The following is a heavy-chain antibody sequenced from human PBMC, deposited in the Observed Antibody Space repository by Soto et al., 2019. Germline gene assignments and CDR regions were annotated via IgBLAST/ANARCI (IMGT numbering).Heavy chain of an antibody. D-gene: IGHD3-22*01. CDR2: IYYSGST. CDR3: GRDVTYYYDSSGYYYNWFDP. J-gene: IGHJ5*02. CDR1: GGSISSYY. V-gene: IGHV4-59*01. Sequence: SETLSLTCTVSGGSISSYYWSWIRQPPGKGLEWIGYIYYSGSTNYNPSLKSRVTISVDTSKNQFSLKLSSVTAADTAVYYCGRDVTYYYDSSGYYYNWFDPWGQGTLVTVSS.